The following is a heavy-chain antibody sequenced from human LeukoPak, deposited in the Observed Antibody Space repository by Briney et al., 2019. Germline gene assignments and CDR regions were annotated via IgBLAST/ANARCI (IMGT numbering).Heavy chain of an antibody. CDR1: GFTFNTYW. CDR2: IKPDGDTT. CDR3: SRGPSTTLTTF. Sequence: GGSLRLSCTASGFTFNTYWMTWVRQAPGKGLEWVANIKPDGDTTNYLDSVKGRFTISRDNAKSSLHLQMNGLTAEDTAVYYCSRGPSTTLTTFWGQGTMVTVSS. D-gene: IGHD4-17*01. J-gene: IGHJ4*02. V-gene: IGHV3-7*01.